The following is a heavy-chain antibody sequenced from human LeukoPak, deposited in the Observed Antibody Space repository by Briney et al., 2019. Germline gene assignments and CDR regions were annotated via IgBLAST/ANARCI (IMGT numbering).Heavy chain of an antibody. CDR3: AKKGSAGIAARGSDY. D-gene: IGHD6-6*01. CDR2: ISGSGSTT. J-gene: IGHJ4*02. V-gene: IGHV3-23*01. CDR1: GFTFSSYG. Sequence: GGSLRLSCAASGFTFSSYGMSWVRQAPGKGLEWVSTISGSGSTTYYADSVQGRFTISRDNSKNTLYLQTNTLRVEDTAVYYCAKKGSAGIAARGSDYWGQGTLVTVSS.